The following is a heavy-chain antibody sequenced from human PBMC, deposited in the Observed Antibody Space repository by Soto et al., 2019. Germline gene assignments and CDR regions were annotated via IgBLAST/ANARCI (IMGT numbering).Heavy chain of an antibody. Sequence: QLQLQESGPGLVKPSETLSLTCTVSGGSISSSSYYWGWIRQPPGKGLEWIGSIYYSGSTYYNPSLKSRVTISVDTSKNQFSLKLSSVTAADTAVYYCARQNPYDYLWGSYRSYYFDYWGQGTLVTVSS. J-gene: IGHJ4*02. CDR2: IYYSGST. CDR1: GGSISSSSYY. D-gene: IGHD3-16*02. CDR3: ARQNPYDYLWGSYRSYYFDY. V-gene: IGHV4-39*01.